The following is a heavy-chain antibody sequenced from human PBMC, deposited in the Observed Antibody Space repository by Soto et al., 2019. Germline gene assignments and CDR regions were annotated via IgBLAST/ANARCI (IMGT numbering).Heavy chain of an antibody. D-gene: IGHD6-19*01. V-gene: IGHV4-59*01. CDR1: GGSITKYY. Sequence: QVQLQESGPGLVKPSETLSLTCTVSGGSITKYYWSWIRQPPGKGLEWIGYIYYSDSATYNPSLKRRLTISVDTSKNQIYLSMTSVTATDTAVYYCASSGRYGYWGQGIMVTVSS. J-gene: IGHJ4*02. CDR2: IYYSDSA. CDR3: ASSGRYGY.